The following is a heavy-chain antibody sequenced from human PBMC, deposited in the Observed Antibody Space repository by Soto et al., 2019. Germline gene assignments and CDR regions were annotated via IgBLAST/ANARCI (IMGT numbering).Heavy chain of an antibody. J-gene: IGHJ3*02. CDR1: GGSISSGGYY. V-gene: IGHV4-31*03. Sequence: KASETLSLTCTVSGGSISSGGYYWSWIRQHPGKGLEWIGYIYYSGSTYYNPSLKSRVTISVDTSKNQFSLKLGSVTAADTAVYYCARDTTRGVAATPSAFDIWGQGTMVTVSS. CDR3: ARDTTRGVAATPSAFDI. CDR2: IYYSGST. D-gene: IGHD2-15*01.